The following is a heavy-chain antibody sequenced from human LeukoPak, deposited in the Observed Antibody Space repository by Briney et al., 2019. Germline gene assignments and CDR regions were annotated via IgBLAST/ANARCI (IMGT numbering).Heavy chain of an antibody. D-gene: IGHD4-17*01. CDR3: ARGPTTSPQYSFDY. V-gene: IGHV4-39*07. Sequence: PSETLSLTCTVSGGSISSGSYYWGWIRQPPGKGLEWIGSINHSGSTYYNPSLKSRVTISVDTSKNQFSLNLSSVSAADTAVYYCARGPTTSPQYSFDYWGQGNMVTVSS. J-gene: IGHJ4*02. CDR2: INHSGST. CDR1: GGSISSGSYY.